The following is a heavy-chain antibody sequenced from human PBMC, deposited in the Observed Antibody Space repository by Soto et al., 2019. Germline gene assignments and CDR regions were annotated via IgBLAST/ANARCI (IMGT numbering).Heavy chain of an antibody. D-gene: IGHD4-17*01. V-gene: IGHV3-48*02. CDR2: ISSSSSTI. Sequence: PGGSLRLSCAAAGFTVSSNYMSWVRQAPGKGLEWVSYISSSSSTIYYADSVKGRFTISRDNAKNSLYLQMNSLRDEDTAVYYCARATVTRRPFDYWGQGTLVTVSS. CDR1: GFTVSSNY. CDR3: ARATVTRRPFDY. J-gene: IGHJ4*02.